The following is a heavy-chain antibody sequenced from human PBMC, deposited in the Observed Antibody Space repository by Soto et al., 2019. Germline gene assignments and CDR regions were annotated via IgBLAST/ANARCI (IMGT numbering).Heavy chain of an antibody. D-gene: IGHD3-10*01. V-gene: IGHV5-10-1*01. Sequence: GESLKISCKGSGYSFTSYWIGWVRQMPGKGLEWRGGIDPSDSYTNYSPTFQGHVTISVDKSISTAYLQWSSLKASDSAIFYWATRLDRITLPRGVTTRGKFDDWGQGSLVTVSS. CDR2: IDPSDSYT. J-gene: IGHJ4*02. CDR3: ATRLDRITLPRGVTTRGKFDD. CDR1: GYSFTSYW.